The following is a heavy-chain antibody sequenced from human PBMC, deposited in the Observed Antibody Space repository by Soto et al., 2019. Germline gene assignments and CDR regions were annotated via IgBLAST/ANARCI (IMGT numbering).Heavy chain of an antibody. Sequence: QVQLQESGPGLVKPSQTLSLTCTVSGGSISSGGYYWSWIRQHPGKGLEWIGYIYYSGSTYYNPSLKSRVNISVDTSKNQFSLTLSSVTAADTAVYYCARGGTMVRGVIHTPYFDYWGQGTLVTVSS. J-gene: IGHJ4*02. CDR2: IYYSGST. CDR1: GGSISSGGYY. D-gene: IGHD3-10*01. V-gene: IGHV4-31*03. CDR3: ARGGTMVRGVIHTPYFDY.